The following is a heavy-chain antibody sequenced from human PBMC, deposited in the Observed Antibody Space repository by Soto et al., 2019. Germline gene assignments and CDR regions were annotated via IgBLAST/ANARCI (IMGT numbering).Heavy chain of an antibody. CDR2: IKQDGSEK. Sequence: GGSLRLSCAASGFTFSSYWMSWVRQAPGKGLEWVANIKQDGSEKYYVDSVKGRFTISRDNAKNSLYLQMNSLRAEDTAVYYCARVEEGAAPGFDYWGQGTLVTVSS. D-gene: IGHD3-16*01. J-gene: IGHJ4*02. CDR3: ARVEEGAAPGFDY. V-gene: IGHV3-7*01. CDR1: GFTFSSYW.